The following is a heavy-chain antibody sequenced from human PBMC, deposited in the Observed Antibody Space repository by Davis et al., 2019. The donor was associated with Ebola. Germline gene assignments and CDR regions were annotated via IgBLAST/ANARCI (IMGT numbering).Heavy chain of an antibody. D-gene: IGHD4-17*01. J-gene: IGHJ6*02. Sequence: PGGSLRLSCAASGFIFSAHYMDWVRQAPGKGLEWVGRIRKKVNSYSTEYAASVKGRFTISRDDSKNSLYLQMSSLKTEDTAVYYCARVGMTTVTAGSYYYGMDVWGQGTTVTVSS. CDR2: IRKKVNSYST. CDR3: ARVGMTTVTAGSYYYGMDV. V-gene: IGHV3-72*01. CDR1: GFIFSAHY.